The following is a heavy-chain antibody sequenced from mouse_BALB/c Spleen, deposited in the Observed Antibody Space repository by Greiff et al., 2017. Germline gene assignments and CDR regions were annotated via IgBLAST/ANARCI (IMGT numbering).Heavy chain of an antibody. CDR2: IDPENGDT. CDR1: GFNIKDYY. V-gene: IGHV14-4*02. CDR3: TWDGTGFAY. D-gene: IGHD4-1*01. Sequence: VQLKQSGAELVRSGASVKLSCTASGFNIKDYYMHWVKQRPEQGLEWIGWIDPENGDTEYAPKFQGKATMTADTSSNTAYLQLSSLTSEDTAVYYCTWDGTGFAYWGQGTLVTVSA. J-gene: IGHJ3*01.